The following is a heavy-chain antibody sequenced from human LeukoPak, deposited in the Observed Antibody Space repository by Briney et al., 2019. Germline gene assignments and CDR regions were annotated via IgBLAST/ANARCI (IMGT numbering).Heavy chain of an antibody. CDR2: ISGSGSST. D-gene: IGHD2-15*01. V-gene: IGHV3-23*01. Sequence: GGSLRLSCAASGFTFSSYAMSWVRQAPGKGLEWVSAISGSGSSTDYADSVKGRFTISRDNSKNTLYLQMSSLRAEDTAVYYCAKETGYCSGGSCYLGSDYWGQGTLVTVSS. J-gene: IGHJ4*02. CDR1: GFTFSSYA. CDR3: AKETGYCSGGSCYLGSDY.